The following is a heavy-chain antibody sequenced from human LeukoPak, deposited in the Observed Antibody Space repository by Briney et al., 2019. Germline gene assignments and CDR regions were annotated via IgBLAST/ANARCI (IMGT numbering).Heavy chain of an antibody. J-gene: IGHJ4*02. CDR2: IYSSGST. D-gene: IGHD1-26*01. CDR1: GGSISSSNPY. CDR3: ARKREGPTTGIDS. V-gene: IGHV4-39*06. Sequence: SETLSLTCTVSGGSISSSNPYWGWIRQSPGTGLEWIGNIYSSGSTYYNPSLKSRVTISIDTSENQFPLKLSSVTAADTAVYYCARKREGPTTGIDSWGQGTLVTVSS.